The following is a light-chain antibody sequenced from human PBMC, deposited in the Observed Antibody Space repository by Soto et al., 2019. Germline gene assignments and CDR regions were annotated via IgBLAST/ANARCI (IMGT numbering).Light chain of an antibody. J-gene: IGLJ3*02. Sequence: QSVLTQSPSASASLGASVKLTCTLSSGHSSDAIAGHQQQPEKGPRYLMKLNSDGSHSKGDGIPDRFSGSSSGAERYLTISSLQSEDEADYYCQTWGTGSHRVFGGGTKVTV. CDR1: SGHSSDA. V-gene: IGLV4-69*01. CDR3: QTWGTGSHRV. CDR2: LNSDGSH.